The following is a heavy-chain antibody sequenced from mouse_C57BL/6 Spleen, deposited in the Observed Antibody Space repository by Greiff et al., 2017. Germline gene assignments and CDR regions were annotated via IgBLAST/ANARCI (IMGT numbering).Heavy chain of an antibody. V-gene: IGHV2-5*01. D-gene: IGHD1-1*01. CDR3: AKKSPGSSNAMDY. CDR1: GFSLTSYG. CDR2: IWRGGST. J-gene: IGHJ4*01. Sequence: QVQLKESGPGLVQPSQSLSITCTVSGFSLTSYGVHWVRQSPGKGLEWLGVIWRGGSTDYNAAFMSRLSITTDNSKSQVFFKMNSLQADDTAIYYCAKKSPGSSNAMDYWGQGTSVTVSS.